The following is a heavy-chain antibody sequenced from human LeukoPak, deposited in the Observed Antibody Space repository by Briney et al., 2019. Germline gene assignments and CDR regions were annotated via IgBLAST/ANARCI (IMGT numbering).Heavy chain of an antibody. J-gene: IGHJ4*02. CDR1: GGSISNYY. CDR3: AGLDSSGWGYFDY. Sequence: PSETLSLTCTVSGGSISNYYYSWIRQPPGKGLEWIGYIYYSGSTNYNPSLKSRVTLSVDTSKNQFSLKLSSVTAADTAVYYCAGLDSSGWGYFDYWGQGTLVTVSS. V-gene: IGHV4-59*01. D-gene: IGHD6-19*01. CDR2: IYYSGST.